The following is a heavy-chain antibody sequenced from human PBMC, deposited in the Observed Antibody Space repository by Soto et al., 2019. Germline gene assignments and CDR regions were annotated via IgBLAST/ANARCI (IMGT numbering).Heavy chain of an antibody. CDR2: IWYDGSNK. D-gene: IGHD4-17*01. CDR3: ARGLYGDYVVYYYYGMDV. V-gene: IGHV3-33*01. Sequence: QVQLVESGGGVVQPGRSLRLSCAASGFTFSSYGMHWVRQAPGKGLEWVAVIWYDGSNKYYADSVKGRFTISRDNSKNTMYLQMNSLRAEDTAVYYCARGLYGDYVVYYYYGMDVWGQGTTVTVSS. J-gene: IGHJ6*02. CDR1: GFTFSSYG.